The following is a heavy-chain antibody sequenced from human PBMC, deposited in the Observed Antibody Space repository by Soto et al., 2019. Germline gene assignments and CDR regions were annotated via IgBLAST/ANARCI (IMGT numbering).Heavy chain of an antibody. V-gene: IGHV3-7*01. J-gene: IGHJ4*02. Sequence: GGSLRLSCAASGFTFSSYWMSWVRQAPGKGLEWVANIKQDGSEKYYVDSVKGRFTISRDNAKNSLYLQMNSLRAEDTAVYYCASQSYDSSPESPLGRNDYWGQGTLVTVSS. D-gene: IGHD5-12*01. CDR3: ASQSYDSSPESPLGRNDY. CDR2: IKQDGSEK. CDR1: GFTFSSYW.